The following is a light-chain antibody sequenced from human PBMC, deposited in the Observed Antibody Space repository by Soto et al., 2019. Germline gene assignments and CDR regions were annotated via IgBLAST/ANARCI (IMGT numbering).Light chain of an antibody. J-gene: IGKJ2*01. CDR2: EAS. V-gene: IGKV3-11*01. CDR3: QQRYNWRRT. Sequence: EIVLTQSPATLSLSPGERATLSCRASQSVSNYLAWYQQKPGQAPSRLIYEASNSATGIPARFSGSGSGTSFTLIISSLEPEDFAVYYCQQRYNWRRTFGQGTKLEIK. CDR1: QSVSNY.